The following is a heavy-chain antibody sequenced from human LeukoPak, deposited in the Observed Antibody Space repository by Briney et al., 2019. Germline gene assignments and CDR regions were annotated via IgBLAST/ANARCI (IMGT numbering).Heavy chain of an antibody. CDR1: GGSISSTTYY. CDR2: IYYSGST. CDR3: ARRNPTVVTPRYVDY. V-gene: IGHV4-39*07. Sequence: SETLSLTCTVSGGSISSTTYYWGWIRQPPGKGLEWIGNIYYSGSTYYNPPLKSRVTISVDTSKNQFSLKLSSVTAADTAVYYCARRNPTVVTPRYVDYWGQGTLVTVSS. D-gene: IGHD4-23*01. J-gene: IGHJ4*02.